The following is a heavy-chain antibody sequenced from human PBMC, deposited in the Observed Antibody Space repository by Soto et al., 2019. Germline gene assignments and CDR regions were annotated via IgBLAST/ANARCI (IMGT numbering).Heavy chain of an antibody. CDR3: ADAPSAL. CDR2: IYHTGNT. CDR1: CSSISGGINW. J-gene: IGHJ4*02. Sequence: PSETLSLTCAVSCSSISGGINWWSWVRQPPGKGLEWIGEIYHTGNTNYNSSLKSRVTILLDKSKNQFSLMLNSVTAADTAVYFCADAPSALWGQG. V-gene: IGHV4-4*02.